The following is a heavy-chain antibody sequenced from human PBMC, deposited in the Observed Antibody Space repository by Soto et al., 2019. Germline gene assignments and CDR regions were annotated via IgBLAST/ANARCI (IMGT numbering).Heavy chain of an antibody. CDR3: ARHWCSGGSCYSVGNWFDP. D-gene: IGHD2-15*01. J-gene: IGHJ5*02. CDR1: GGSISSSSYY. CDR2: IYYSGST. V-gene: IGHV4-39*01. Sequence: QLQLQESGPGLVKPSETLSLTCTVSGGSISSSSYYWGWIRQPPGKGLEWIGSIYYSGSTYYNPSLKSRVTLSVDTSKNQFSLKLSSVAAADTAVYYCARHWCSGGSCYSVGNWFDPWGQGTLVTVSS.